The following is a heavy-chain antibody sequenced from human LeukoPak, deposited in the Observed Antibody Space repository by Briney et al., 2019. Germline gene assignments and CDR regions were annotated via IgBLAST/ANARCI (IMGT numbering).Heavy chain of an antibody. CDR3: ARQNSGSGFYFKSFDSYYYYMDV. Sequence: PGGSLRLSCAASGFTFSSYWMSWVRQAPGKGLEWVADIKQDGSEKYSVDSVKGRFSISRDNAKNSLYLQLSSLRAEDTAVYYCARQNSGSGFYFKSFDSYYYYMDVWGKGTTVTVSS. J-gene: IGHJ6*03. V-gene: IGHV3-7*01. CDR1: GFTFSSYW. CDR2: IKQDGSEK. D-gene: IGHD3-10*01.